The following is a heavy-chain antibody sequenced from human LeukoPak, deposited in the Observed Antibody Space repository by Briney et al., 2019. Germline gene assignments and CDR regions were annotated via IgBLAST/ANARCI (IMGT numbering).Heavy chain of an antibody. CDR2: ISASGGRT. V-gene: IGHV3-23*01. CDR3: AKDGVYGSGCCYYFDY. D-gene: IGHD3-10*01. J-gene: IGHJ4*02. CDR1: GFTSSSYA. Sequence: GGSLRLPCAASGFTSSSYAMSWVRQAPGKGLERVSAISASGGRTYYADSVEGRFTISRDNSKNTLYLQMNSLRAEDTAVYYCAKDGVYGSGCCYYFDYWGQGTLVTVSS.